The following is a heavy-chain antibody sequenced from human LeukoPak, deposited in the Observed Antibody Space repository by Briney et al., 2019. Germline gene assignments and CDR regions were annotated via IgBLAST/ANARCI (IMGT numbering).Heavy chain of an antibody. CDR2: ISSSGSTI. V-gene: IGHV3-48*03. CDR1: GFTFSSYE. CDR3: AINYGDYVGGAFDI. J-gene: IGHJ3*02. D-gene: IGHD4-17*01. Sequence: GGSLRLSCAASGFTFSSYEMNWVRQAPGKGLEWVSYISSSGSTIYYADSVKGRFTISRDNAKNSLYLQVNSLRAEDTAVYYCAINYGDYVGGAFDIWGQGTMVTVSS.